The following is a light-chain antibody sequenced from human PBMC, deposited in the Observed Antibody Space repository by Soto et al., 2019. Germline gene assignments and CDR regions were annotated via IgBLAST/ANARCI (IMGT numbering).Light chain of an antibody. CDR2: EVS. V-gene: IGLV2-14*01. CDR1: KNDVGGYDY. J-gene: IGLJ2*01. Sequence: QSALTQPASVSGSPGQSITISCTGTKNDVGGYDYVSWYQQHPGKAPKLIIYEVSNRPSGVSNRFSGSKSGNAASLTISGLQAEDEADYYCSSFTSGNTLEIFGGGTKLTVL. CDR3: SSFTSGNTLEI.